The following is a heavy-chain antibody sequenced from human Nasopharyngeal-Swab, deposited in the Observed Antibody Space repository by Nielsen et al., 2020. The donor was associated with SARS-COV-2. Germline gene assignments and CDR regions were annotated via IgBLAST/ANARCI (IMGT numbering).Heavy chain of an antibody. V-gene: IGHV5-51*01. Sequence: GESLKISCQGSGYSFTSYWIGWVRQMPGKGLEWMGIIYPGDSDTRYSPSFQGQVTISADKSISTAYLQWSSLKASDTAMYYCAIRGYYYDSSGYYFAFDIWGQGTMVTVSS. CDR1: GYSFTSYW. CDR2: IYPGDSDT. D-gene: IGHD3-22*01. J-gene: IGHJ3*02. CDR3: AIRGYYYDSSGYYFAFDI.